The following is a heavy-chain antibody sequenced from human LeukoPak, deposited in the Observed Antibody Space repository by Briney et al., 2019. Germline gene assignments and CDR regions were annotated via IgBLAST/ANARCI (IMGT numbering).Heavy chain of an antibody. CDR2: INGGGGST. CDR3: AKPAKTDYADY. J-gene: IGHJ4*02. Sequence: GGSLRLSCAASGFTFSNYAMNWVRQAPGKGLEWVSSINGGGGSTYYADSVKGRFTISRDNSKNTLYLQMNSLRAEDTAVYYCAKPAKTDYADYWGQGTLVTVSS. V-gene: IGHV3-23*01. D-gene: IGHD1-14*01. CDR1: GFTFSNYA.